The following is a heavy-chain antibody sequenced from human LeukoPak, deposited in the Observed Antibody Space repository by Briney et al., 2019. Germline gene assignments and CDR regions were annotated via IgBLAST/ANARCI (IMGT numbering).Heavy chain of an antibody. CDR2: TSYNGRNN. V-gene: IGHV3-30*18. Sequence: PGGSLTLSCAASGFTFSSYGMHWVRQAPGKGLEWVALTSYNGRNNYYSDSVKGRFSISRDNSQRTVFLQMNNVQTEDTAIYYCAKATNYDFWSGSLGLDHWGQGFLVTVSS. CDR1: GFTFSSYG. CDR3: AKATNYDFWSGSLGLDH. D-gene: IGHD3-3*01. J-gene: IGHJ4*02.